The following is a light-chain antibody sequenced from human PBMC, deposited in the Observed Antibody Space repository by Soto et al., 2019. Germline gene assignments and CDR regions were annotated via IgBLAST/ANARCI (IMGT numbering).Light chain of an antibody. Sequence: DIVLTQSPATLSLSPGNRVTLSCRATERISHSLAWYQQRPGQAPRILIYDASFRATGIPERFSGSGSGTDFTLSISSLEPEDFAVYYCQLSQQRSSWPPIAVGQGTRLDLK. CDR2: DAS. CDR3: QLSQQRSSWPPIA. V-gene: IGKV3-11*01. CDR1: ERISHS. J-gene: IGKJ5*01.